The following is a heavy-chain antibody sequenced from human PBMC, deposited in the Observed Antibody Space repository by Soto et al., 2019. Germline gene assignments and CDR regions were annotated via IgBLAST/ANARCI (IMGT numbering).Heavy chain of an antibody. CDR1: GGSISSSSYY. Sequence: SETLSLTCTVSGGSISSSSYYWGWIRQPPGKGLEWIGSIYYSGSTSYNPSLKSRVTISVDTSKNQFSLKLSSVTAADTAVYYCASPKIAFYNWFDPWGQGTRVTVSS. J-gene: IGHJ5*02. CDR2: IYYSGST. V-gene: IGHV4-39*01. D-gene: IGHD3-3*02. CDR3: ASPKIAFYNWFDP.